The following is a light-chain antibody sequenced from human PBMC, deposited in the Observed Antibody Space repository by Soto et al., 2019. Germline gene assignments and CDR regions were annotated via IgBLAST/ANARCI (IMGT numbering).Light chain of an antibody. V-gene: IGLV2-11*01. CDR3: CSYAGSYPYV. CDR1: TSDVGGYNY. Sequence: QSAVTQPRSVCASRGQSVPIACTGTTSDVGGYNYVSWYQQHPGKAPKLMIYDVSKRPSGVPDRFSGSKSGNTASLTISGLQAEDEADYYCCSYAGSYPYVFGSGTKVTAL. CDR2: DVS. J-gene: IGLJ1*01.